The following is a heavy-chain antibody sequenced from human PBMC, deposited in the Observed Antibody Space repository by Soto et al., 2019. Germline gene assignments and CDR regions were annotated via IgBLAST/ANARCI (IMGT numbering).Heavy chain of an antibody. D-gene: IGHD1-26*01. Sequence: QTLSLTCAISGDSVSSNSAAWNWIRQSPSGGLEWLGRTYYRSKWYNDYAVSVKSRITINPDTSKNQFSLQLNSVTPEDTAVYYCARDEGNSGSYSLLGYYYYGMDVWGQGTTVTVSS. CDR1: GDSVSSNSAA. V-gene: IGHV6-1*01. CDR2: TYYRSKWYN. CDR3: ARDEGNSGSYSLLGYYYYGMDV. J-gene: IGHJ6*02.